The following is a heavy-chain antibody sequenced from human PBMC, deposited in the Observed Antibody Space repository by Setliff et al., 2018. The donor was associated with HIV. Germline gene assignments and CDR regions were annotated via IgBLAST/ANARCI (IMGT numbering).Heavy chain of an antibody. Sequence: SETLSFTCAVYGGSFSGYHWNWIRQFPGKGLEWIGRIYTSGSTNYSPSLKSRVTMSVDTSKNQFSLKLSSVTAADTAVYYCARGRLPTGMDVWGKGTTVTVSS. J-gene: IGHJ6*04. V-gene: IGHV4-59*10. D-gene: IGHD4-17*01. CDR1: GGSFSGYH. CDR2: IYTSGST. CDR3: ARGRLPTGMDV.